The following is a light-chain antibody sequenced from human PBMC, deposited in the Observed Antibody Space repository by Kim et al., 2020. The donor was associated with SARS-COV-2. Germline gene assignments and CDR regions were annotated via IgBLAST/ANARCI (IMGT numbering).Light chain of an antibody. CDR1: SSNIGAGHD. J-gene: IGLJ1*01. CDR2: RNS. V-gene: IGLV1-40*01. CDR3: QSYDSSLSGV. Sequence: QSVLTQPPSVSGAPGQRVTISCTGTSSNIGAGHDVHWYQQLPGTAPKLLIYRNSNRPSGVPDRFSGSKSGTSASLAITGLQAEDEADYYCQSYDSSLSGVFGTGTKVTVL.